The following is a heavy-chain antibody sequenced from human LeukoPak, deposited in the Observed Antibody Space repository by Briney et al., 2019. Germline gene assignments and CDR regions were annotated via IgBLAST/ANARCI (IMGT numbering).Heavy chain of an antibody. V-gene: IGHV3-48*01. Sequence: GGSLRLSCAASGFTFSSYSMNWVRQAPGKGLEWVSYISSSSSTIYYADSVKGRFTISRDNAKNSLYLQMNSPRAEDTAVYYCARDAVAGTFDYWGQGTLVTVSS. CDR3: ARDAVAGTFDY. J-gene: IGHJ4*02. CDR2: ISSSSSTI. CDR1: GFTFSSYS. D-gene: IGHD6-19*01.